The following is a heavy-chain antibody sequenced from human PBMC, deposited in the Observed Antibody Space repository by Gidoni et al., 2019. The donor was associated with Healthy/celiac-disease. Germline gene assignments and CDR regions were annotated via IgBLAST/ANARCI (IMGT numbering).Heavy chain of an antibody. D-gene: IGHD3-10*01. V-gene: IGHV3-30*18. CDR3: AKLPWFGELNFDY. CDR1: CFLFSSYG. CDR2: KSYDGSNK. Sequence: QVELVESGGGVVQPWRSPTPFCSASCFLFSSYGMHWVRQAPGKGLEWMAVKSYDGSNKYYADSGKGRFTITRDNSKNTLYLQMNSLRAEDTAVYYGAKLPWFGELNFDYWGQGTLVTVSS. J-gene: IGHJ4*02.